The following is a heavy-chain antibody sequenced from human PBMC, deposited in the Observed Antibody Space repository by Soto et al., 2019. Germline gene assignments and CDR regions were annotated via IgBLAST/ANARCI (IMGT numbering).Heavy chain of an antibody. CDR1: GGSGSSGGYY. D-gene: IGHD2-8*01. V-gene: IGHV4-31*03. CDR2: IYYSGTT. J-gene: IGHJ4*02. Sequence: SKTLALTCTVSGGSGSSGGYYWSWIRQHPGTGLEWIGYIYYSGTTYFNPSPKSRASISLDTSKNEFSLKLTSVTAADPAVYYCARRPLPHCIYGVCHTPGSWDYRCQGVLVTVS. CDR3: ARRPLPHCIYGVCHTPGSWDY.